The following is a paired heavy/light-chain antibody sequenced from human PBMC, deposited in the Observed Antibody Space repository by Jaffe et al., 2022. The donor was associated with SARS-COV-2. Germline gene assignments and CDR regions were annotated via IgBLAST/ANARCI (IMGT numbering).Light chain of an antibody. Sequence: DIQMTQSPSTLSAAVGDRVTITCRASQSVSSWLAWYQQKPGKAPKLLIYKASTLESGVPSTFSGSGSGTEFTLTISSLQPDDFATYYCQQYDSFSPKYTFGQGTKLEIK. CDR1: QSVSSW. V-gene: IGKV1-5*03. CDR3: QQYDSFSPKYT. J-gene: IGKJ2*01. CDR2: KAS.
Heavy chain of an antibody. J-gene: IGHJ4*02. V-gene: IGHV3-23*01. CDR2: ISGAGGST. CDR1: GFTFDSYV. CDR3: AKDGGDYGDYVRGYFDY. D-gene: IGHD4-17*01. Sequence: EVQLLESGGGLVQPGGSLRLSCAAAGFTFDSYVMGWVRQAPGKGLEWVSSISGAGGSTYYADSVKGRFTISRDNYKDTLFLQMNSLRAEDTAVYYCAKDGGDYGDYVRGYFDYWGQGTLVTVSS.